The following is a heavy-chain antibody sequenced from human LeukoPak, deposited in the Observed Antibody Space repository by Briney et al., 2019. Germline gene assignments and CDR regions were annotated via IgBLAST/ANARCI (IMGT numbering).Heavy chain of an antibody. D-gene: IGHD5-24*01. CDR2: IIPIFGTA. Sequence: SVKVSCKASGGTFSSYAISWVRQAPGQGLEWMGGIIPIFGTANYAQKFQGRVTITTDASTSTAYMELSSLRSEDTAVYYCARDLDGYNLRYFDYWGQGTLVTVSS. V-gene: IGHV1-69*05. CDR1: GGTFSSYA. CDR3: ARDLDGYNLRYFDY. J-gene: IGHJ4*02.